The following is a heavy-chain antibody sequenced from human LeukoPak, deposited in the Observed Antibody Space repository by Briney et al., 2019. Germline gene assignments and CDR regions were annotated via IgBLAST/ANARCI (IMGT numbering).Heavy chain of an antibody. CDR2: IWYDGRTK. CDR3: ATPADAFDI. CDR1: GFTFSKYG. V-gene: IGHV3-33*01. Sequence: GRSLRLSCAASGFTFSKYGIHWVRQAPGKGLEWVAVIWYDGRTKYYADSVKGRFTISRDNSKNTLYLQMNSLRAEDTAVYYCATPADAFDIWGQGTMVTVSS. J-gene: IGHJ3*02.